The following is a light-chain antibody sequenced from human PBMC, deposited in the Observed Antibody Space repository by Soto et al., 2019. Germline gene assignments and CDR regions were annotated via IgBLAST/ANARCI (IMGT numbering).Light chain of an antibody. CDR3: QQYGSSPPRT. Sequence: EIVLTQSPGILSLSPGERATLSCRASQSVSNDFLAWYQQKPGQAPRLLIYGASTRATDVPDRFSGSGSGADSTITISRLEPEDFAVYYCQQYGSSPPRTFGQGTKVE. V-gene: IGKV3-20*01. CDR1: QSVSNDF. CDR2: GAS. J-gene: IGKJ1*01.